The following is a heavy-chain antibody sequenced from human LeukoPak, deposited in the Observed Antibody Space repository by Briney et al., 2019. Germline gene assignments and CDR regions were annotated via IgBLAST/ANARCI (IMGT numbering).Heavy chain of an antibody. Sequence: GGSLRLSCAASGFAFSNYGLHWVGQAPGKGLEWVAFIQYDGSNKFHTDSVKGRFTISRDNSKNTLFLQMNSLRAEDTAVYYCAKPGGRVGESLNGIDYWGQGTLVTAS. CDR1: GFAFSNYG. CDR2: IQYDGSNK. D-gene: IGHD3-10*01. J-gene: IGHJ4*02. V-gene: IGHV3-30*02. CDR3: AKPGGRVGESLNGIDY.